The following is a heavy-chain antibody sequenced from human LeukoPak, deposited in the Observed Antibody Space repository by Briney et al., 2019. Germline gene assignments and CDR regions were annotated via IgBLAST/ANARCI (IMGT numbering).Heavy chain of an antibody. V-gene: IGHV3-23*01. CDR1: GFTFSSYA. D-gene: IGHD3-3*01. Sequence: PGGSLRLSCTASGFTFSSYAMSWVRQAPGKGLEWVSAISGSGGSTYYADSVKGRFTISRDNTKNTLYLQMNSLRAEDTAVYYCAKGNDFWSGYYFDYWGQGTLVTVSS. J-gene: IGHJ4*02. CDR2: ISGSGGST. CDR3: AKGNDFWSGYYFDY.